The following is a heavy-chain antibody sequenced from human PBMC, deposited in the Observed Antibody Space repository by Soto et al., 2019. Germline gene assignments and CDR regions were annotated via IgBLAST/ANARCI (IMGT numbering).Heavy chain of an antibody. D-gene: IGHD2-8*01. V-gene: IGHV3-7*01. Sequence: EVQLVESGGGLVQPGGSLRLSCAASGFSLSDYWMSWVRQTPGKGLEWVANINQAESEKYFMDSVRGRFAISRDNAKNSLYLQMNSLRAEDTAVYYCARDCTSGACPPHTSDYWGQGTLVTVSS. CDR2: INQAESEK. CDR1: GFSLSDYW. J-gene: IGHJ4*02. CDR3: ARDCTSGACPPHTSDY.